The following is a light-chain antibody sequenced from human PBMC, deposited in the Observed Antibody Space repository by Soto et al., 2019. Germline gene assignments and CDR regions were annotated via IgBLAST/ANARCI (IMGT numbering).Light chain of an antibody. CDR2: DAS. Sequence: EIVLTQSPATLSLSPGERATLSCRASQSVSSYLAWYQQKPGQAPRLLIYDASNSATGIPARFSGSGSGTDFTLTISILEPEDFAVYYCQQRSNYITFGQGTRLEIK. CDR1: QSVSSY. CDR3: QQRSNYIT. V-gene: IGKV3-11*01. J-gene: IGKJ5*01.